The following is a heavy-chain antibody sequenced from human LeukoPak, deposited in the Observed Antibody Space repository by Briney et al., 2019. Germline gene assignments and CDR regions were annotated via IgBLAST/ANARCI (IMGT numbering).Heavy chain of an antibody. V-gene: IGHV3-21*03. Sequence: PGGSLRLSCVASGFTFGSYAMRWVRQAPGKGLEWVSSIAGCGGYIHYADSVKGRFTISRDNAKNSLYLQMNSLRAEDTAVYYCARFRLSNYDILTGYYYYLDYWGQGTLVTVSS. D-gene: IGHD3-9*01. J-gene: IGHJ4*02. CDR1: GFTFGSYA. CDR3: ARFRLSNYDILTGYYYYLDY. CDR2: IAGCGGYI.